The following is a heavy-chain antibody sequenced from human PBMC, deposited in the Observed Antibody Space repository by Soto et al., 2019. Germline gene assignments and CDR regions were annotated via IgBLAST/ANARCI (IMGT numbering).Heavy chain of an antibody. D-gene: IGHD3-22*01. CDR2: ISGSGGST. J-gene: IGHJ4*02. V-gene: IGHV3-23*01. CDR3: AKAAEPIYYDSSGYIGY. CDR1: GFTFSSYA. Sequence: VGSLRLSCAASGFTFSSYAMSWVRQAPGKGLEWVSAISGSGGSTYYADSVKGRFTISRDNSKNTLYLQMNSLRAEDTAVYYCAKAAEPIYYDSSGYIGYWGQGTLVTVSS.